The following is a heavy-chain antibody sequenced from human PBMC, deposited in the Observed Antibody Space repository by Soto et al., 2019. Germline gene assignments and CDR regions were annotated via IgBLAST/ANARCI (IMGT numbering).Heavy chain of an antibody. D-gene: IGHD7-27*01. CDR2: IPNNGSP. CDR3: ARIGWGGDS. J-gene: IGHJ4*02. V-gene: IGHV4-61*01. CDR1: GGSVRTGSYH. Sequence: ETLSLTCSVSGGSVRTGSYHWSWIRQPPGKGLEWIGFIPNNGSPDYNPSLKSRVVVSIDRSKNQFSLKVNSVTAADTAVYFCARIGWGGDSWGQGTLVTVSS.